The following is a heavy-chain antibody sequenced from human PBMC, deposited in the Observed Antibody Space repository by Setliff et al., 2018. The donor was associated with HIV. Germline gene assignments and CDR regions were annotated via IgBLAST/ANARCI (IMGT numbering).Heavy chain of an antibody. J-gene: IGHJ4*02. V-gene: IGHV4-39*07. D-gene: IGHD6-13*01. CDR2: IHYSGST. CDR3: ARAAAGRLSAWDY. CDR1: GGSFSSYF. Sequence: PSETLSLTCAVYGGSFSSYFWGWIRQPPGKGLEWIGSIHYSGSTYYNPSLKSRVTISVDTSKNPFSLKLSSVTAADTAVYYCARAAAGRLSAWDYWGQGTLVTVSS.